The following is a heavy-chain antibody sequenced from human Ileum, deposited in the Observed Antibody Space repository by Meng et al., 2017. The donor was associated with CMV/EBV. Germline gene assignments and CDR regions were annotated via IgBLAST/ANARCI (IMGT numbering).Heavy chain of an antibody. CDR2: VYSSGST. D-gene: IGHD2-2*01. J-gene: IGHJ4*02. V-gene: IGHV4-4*07. Sequence: QVQLRESGAGRVKPSETLSLTCTVSGGCISGYYWSWIRQPAPKGLEWIGRVYSSGSTDYNPSLQSRVTMSVDTSKNQFSLKLSSVTAADTAVYYCARGSSSWAFDYWGQGTLVTVSS. CDR3: ARGSSSWAFDY. CDR1: GGCISGYY.